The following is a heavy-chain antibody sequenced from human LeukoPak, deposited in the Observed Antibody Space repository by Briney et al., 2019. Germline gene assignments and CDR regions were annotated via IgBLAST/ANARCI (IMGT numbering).Heavy chain of an antibody. CDR3: ASGYCSSTSCSRIDFYYYGMDV. CDR1: GGTFSSYA. Sequence: ASVKVSCKASGGTFSSYAISWVRQAPGQGLEWMGRIIPILGIANYAQKFQGRVTITADKSTSTAYMELSSLRSEDTAVYYCASGYCSSTSCSRIDFYYYGMDVWGQGTTVTVSS. CDR2: IIPILGIA. D-gene: IGHD2-2*01. J-gene: IGHJ6*02. V-gene: IGHV1-69*04.